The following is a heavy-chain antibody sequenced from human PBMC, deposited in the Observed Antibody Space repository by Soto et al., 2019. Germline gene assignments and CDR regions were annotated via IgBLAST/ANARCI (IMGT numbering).Heavy chain of an antibody. CDR2: IYYSGNT. CDR3: ARLSMIRGVLRWFDP. CDR1: GGSIISSSSY. J-gene: IGHJ5*02. D-gene: IGHD3-10*01. Sequence: PSETQSLTCTVSGGSIISSSSYWGWIRKPPGKGLEWIASIYYSGNTYYNPSLKSRVTMSVDSSKNQFSLKVSSVTAADTAVYYCARLSMIRGVLRWFDPWGQGTLVTVSS. V-gene: IGHV4-39*01.